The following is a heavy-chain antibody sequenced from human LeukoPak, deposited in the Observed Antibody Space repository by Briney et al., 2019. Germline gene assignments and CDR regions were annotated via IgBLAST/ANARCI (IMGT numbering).Heavy chain of an antibody. CDR2: INPGGSSI. CDR1: GFTFSSYW. Sequence: PGGSLRLSCAASGFTFSSYWMHWARQVPGKGLVWVSRINPGGSSIAYADSVKGRFTISRDNAKNTLYLQMDSLRAEDTAVYYCARRQWLETWGQGTLVTVSS. J-gene: IGHJ4*02. CDR3: ARRQWLET. V-gene: IGHV3-74*01. D-gene: IGHD6-19*01.